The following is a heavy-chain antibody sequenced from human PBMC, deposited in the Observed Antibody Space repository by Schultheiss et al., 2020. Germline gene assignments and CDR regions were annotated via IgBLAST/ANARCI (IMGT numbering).Heavy chain of an antibody. CDR1: GGSFRGYY. CDR3: ARVSSNSSPLYYMDV. Sequence: SETLSLTCAVYGGSFRGYYWSWIRQPPGKGLEWIGEINHSGGTNYNPSLKSRVTISADTSKNQFSLKLSSVTAADTAVYYCARVSSNSSPLYYMDVWGIGTTVTVSS. D-gene: IGHD4-11*01. CDR2: INHSGGT. J-gene: IGHJ6*03. V-gene: IGHV4-34*01.